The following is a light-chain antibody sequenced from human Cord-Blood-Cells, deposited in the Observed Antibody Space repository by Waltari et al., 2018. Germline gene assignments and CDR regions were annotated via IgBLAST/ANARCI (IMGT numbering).Light chain of an antibody. CDR2: EVS. CDR3: CSYAGSRV. J-gene: IGLJ3*02. CDR1: SSDVGSLNL. V-gene: IGLV2-23*02. Sequence: HSPLTQPTPLHGPPGQSITTACTETSSDVGSLNLVSWYQQHPGKAPKPMIYEVSKRPSGVSNRFSGSKSGNTASLTISGLQAEDEADYYCCSYAGSRVFGGGTKLTVL.